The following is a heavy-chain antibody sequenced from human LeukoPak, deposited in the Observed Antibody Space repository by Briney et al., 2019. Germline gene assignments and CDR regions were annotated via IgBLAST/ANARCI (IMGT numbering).Heavy chain of an antibody. CDR2: INSNSSTI. CDR1: GFSFSNYN. Sequence: GGSLRLSCAASGFSFSNYNMNWVRQAPGKGLEWISYINSNSSTIYYAGSVKGRFAISRDNAKNSLYLQMNSLRAEDTALYYCARLYSGYDDYYYYYMDVWGKGTTVTVSS. J-gene: IGHJ6*03. D-gene: IGHD5-12*01. V-gene: IGHV3-48*04. CDR3: ARLYSGYDDYYYYYMDV.